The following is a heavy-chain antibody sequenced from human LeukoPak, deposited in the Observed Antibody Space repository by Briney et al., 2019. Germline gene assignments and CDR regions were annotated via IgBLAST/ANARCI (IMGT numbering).Heavy chain of an antibody. J-gene: IGHJ4*02. CDR3: AQDLAWIRFDN. V-gene: IGHV3-7*01. CDR1: GYTFSSYW. Sequence: GGSLRLSCAASGYTFSSYWMSWVRQAPGKGLEWVANIKKDGSEKYYVDSVKGRFTISRDNAKTSLYLQMISLRAEDTAVYYCAQDLAWIRFDNWGLGTLVTVSS. D-gene: IGHD5-12*01. CDR2: IKKDGSEK.